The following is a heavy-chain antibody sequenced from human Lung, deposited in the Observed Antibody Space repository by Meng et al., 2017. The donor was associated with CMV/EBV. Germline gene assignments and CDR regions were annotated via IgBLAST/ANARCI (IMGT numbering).Heavy chain of an antibody. CDR2: IYYSGST. Sequence: SETLSLTCTVSGGSISSYYWSWIRQPPGKGLEWIGYIYYSGSTNYNPSLKSRVTISVDTSKNQFSLKLSSVTAADTAVYYCARDNPNSVIYYWGQGTLVTVSS. V-gene: IGHV4-59*01. D-gene: IGHD2-21*01. CDR1: GGSISSYY. J-gene: IGHJ4*02. CDR3: ARDNPNSVIYY.